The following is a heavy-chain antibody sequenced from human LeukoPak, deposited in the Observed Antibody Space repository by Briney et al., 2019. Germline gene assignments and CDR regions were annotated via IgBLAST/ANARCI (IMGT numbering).Heavy chain of an antibody. V-gene: IGHV3-23*01. CDR2: ISVSGYTT. D-gene: IGHD6-13*01. CDR1: GFTFSSYG. J-gene: IGHJ4*02. Sequence: GGSLRLSCAASGFTFSSYGMNWVRQAPGKGLEWVSVISVSGYTTYYAESVKGRFTISRDNSKNTLYLQMSSLRAEDTAMYYCTREGEYSNSWYYFDYWGQGTLVTVSS. CDR3: TREGEYSNSWYYFDY.